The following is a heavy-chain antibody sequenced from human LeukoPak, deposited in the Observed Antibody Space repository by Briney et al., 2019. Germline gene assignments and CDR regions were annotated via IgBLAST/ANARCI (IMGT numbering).Heavy chain of an antibody. CDR1: GGSFSGYY. V-gene: IGHV4-34*01. D-gene: IGHD5-24*01. Sequence: SETLSLTCAVYGGSFSGYYWSWIRQPPGKGLEWIGEINHSGSTNYNPSLKSRVTISVDTSKNQFSLKLSSVTAADTAVYYCARGAERSRYFDYWGQETLVTVSS. J-gene: IGHJ4*02. CDR2: INHSGST. CDR3: ARGAERSRYFDY.